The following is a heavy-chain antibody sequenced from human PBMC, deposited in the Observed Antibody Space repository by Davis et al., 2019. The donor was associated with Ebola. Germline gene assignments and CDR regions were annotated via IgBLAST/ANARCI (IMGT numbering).Heavy chain of an antibody. CDR3: VRTTYGAPEY. V-gene: IGHV3-74*01. D-gene: IGHD4-17*01. CDR1: GFTFSSYW. CDR2: INPDGSFT. J-gene: IGHJ4*02. Sequence: GESPKISCAASGFTFSSYWMHWVRQAPGKGLVWVSRINPDGSFTDYADSVKGRFTISRDNAKSTLYLQMNSLTAEDTAVYYCVRTTYGAPEYWGQGTLVTVSS.